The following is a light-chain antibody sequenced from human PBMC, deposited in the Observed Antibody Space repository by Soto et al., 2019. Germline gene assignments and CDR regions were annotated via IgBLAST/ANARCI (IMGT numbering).Light chain of an antibody. Sequence: QSVLTQPPSASGTPGQRVFISCSGSSSNIGGTNYAYWYQQLPGAAPKLLVYSNDQRPSGVPDRFSASKSGTSAFLAISGLQSEDEADYDCAVWDDSLNAWVFGGGTKLTVL. J-gene: IGLJ3*02. CDR3: AVWDDSLNAWV. CDR2: SND. CDR1: SSNIGGTNY. V-gene: IGLV1-44*01.